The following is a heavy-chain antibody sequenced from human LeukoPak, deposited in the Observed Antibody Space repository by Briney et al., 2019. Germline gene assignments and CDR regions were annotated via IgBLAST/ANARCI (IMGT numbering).Heavy chain of an antibody. Sequence: GASVKVSCKASGYTFTSYAMHWVRQAPGQGLEWMGWINAGNGNTKYSQKFQGRVTITRDTSASTAYMELSSLRSEDTAVYYCARDRGDPTDYYFDYWGQGTLVTVSS. CDR2: INAGNGNT. J-gene: IGHJ4*02. CDR3: ARDRGDPTDYYFDY. D-gene: IGHD2-21*02. CDR1: GYTFTSYA. V-gene: IGHV1-3*01.